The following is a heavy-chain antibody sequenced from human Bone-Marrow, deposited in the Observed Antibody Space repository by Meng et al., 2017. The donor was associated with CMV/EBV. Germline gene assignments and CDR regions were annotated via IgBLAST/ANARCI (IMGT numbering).Heavy chain of an antibody. CDR3: ARGRVSSSWSYYYYYYGMDV. D-gene: IGHD6-13*01. V-gene: IGHV3-13*01. Sequence: GESLKISCAASGFTFSSYDMHRVRQATGKGLEWVSAIGTAGDTYYPGSVKGRFTISRENAKNSLYLQMNSLRAGDTAVYYCARGRVSSSWSYYYYYYGMDVWGQGTTVTVSS. J-gene: IGHJ6*02. CDR2: IGTAGDT. CDR1: GFTFSSYD.